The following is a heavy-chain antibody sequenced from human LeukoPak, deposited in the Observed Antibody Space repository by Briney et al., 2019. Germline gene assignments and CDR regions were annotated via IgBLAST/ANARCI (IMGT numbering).Heavy chain of an antibody. CDR2: ISGSGGST. CDR1: GFTFSSYA. V-gene: IGHV3-23*01. CDR3: AKNWGGNYYYGMDV. J-gene: IGHJ6*02. Sequence: TGASLRLSCAASGFTFSSYAMSWVRQAPGKGLEWVSAISGSGGSTYYADSVKGRFTISRDNSKNTLYLQMNSLRAEDTAVYYCAKNWGGNYYYGMDVWGQGTTVTVSS. D-gene: IGHD7-27*01.